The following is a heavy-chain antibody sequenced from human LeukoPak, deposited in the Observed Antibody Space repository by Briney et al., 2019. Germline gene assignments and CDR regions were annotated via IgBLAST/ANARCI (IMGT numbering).Heavy chain of an antibody. CDR2: IWKDGGDK. V-gene: IGHV3-33*01. CDR1: GFSISDCG. J-gene: IGHJ4*02. CDR3: VREGLGGTPYRGNFDY. Sequence: PGGSLRLSCAASGFSISDCGMHWVRQAPDKGLEWVALIWKDGGDKYYSDSVKGRFTISRDNSKNTLDLQMNSLSAEDTAIYYCVREGLGGTPYRGNFDYWGQGTLVTVSS. D-gene: IGHD1-1*01.